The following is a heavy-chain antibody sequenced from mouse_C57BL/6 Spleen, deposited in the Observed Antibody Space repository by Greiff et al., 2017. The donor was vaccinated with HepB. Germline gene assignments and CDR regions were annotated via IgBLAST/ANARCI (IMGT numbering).Heavy chain of an antibody. V-gene: IGHV1-80*01. CDR3: APSKGDYDGYYLRY. Sequence: QVQLKESGAELVKPGASVKISCKASGYAFSSYWMNWVKQRPGKGLEWIGQIYPGDGDTNYNGKFKGKATLTADKSSSTAYMQLSSLTSEDSAVYFCAPSKGDYDGYYLRYWGQGTTLTVSS. CDR2: IYPGDGDT. D-gene: IGHD2-3*01. J-gene: IGHJ2*01. CDR1: GYAFSSYW.